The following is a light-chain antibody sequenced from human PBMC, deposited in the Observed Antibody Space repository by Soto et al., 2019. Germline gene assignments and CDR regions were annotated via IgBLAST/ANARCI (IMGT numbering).Light chain of an antibody. J-gene: IGKJ4*01. CDR3: QQRSDWPLT. V-gene: IGKV3-11*01. CDR2: DAS. CDR1: QSVSSY. Sequence: IVLTQSPATLSLSPGERATLSCRASQSVSSYLAWYQQKPGQAPRLLIYDASNRATGIPARFSGSGSGTDFTLTISSIEPEDFAAYYCQQRSDWPLTFGGGTKVDIK.